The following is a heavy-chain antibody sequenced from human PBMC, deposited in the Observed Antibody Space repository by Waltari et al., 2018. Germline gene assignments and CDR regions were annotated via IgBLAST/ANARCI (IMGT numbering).Heavy chain of an antibody. CDR1: GGSVRGYY. V-gene: IGHV4-34*01. D-gene: IGHD2-15*01. CDR3: VRLEDCSGPGGNCYSGDPFALDV. J-gene: IGHJ6*02. CDR2: INHSPNR. Sequence: QVHLHQWGAGQLQPSETLSLTCVVNGGSVRGYYWGWVRQAPGKGLEWIGEINHSPNRNYNPSLRSRVDMSVDTSKNQFSLKVNFVTAADTGVYYCVRLEDCSGPGGNCYSGDPFALDVWGQGTTVTVSS.